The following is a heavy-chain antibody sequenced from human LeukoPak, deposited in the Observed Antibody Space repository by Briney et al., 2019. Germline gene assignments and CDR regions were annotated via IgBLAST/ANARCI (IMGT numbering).Heavy chain of an antibody. CDR3: ARGKGITVSSFDY. CDR2: ISNSGGST. Sequence: GGSLRLSCAASRFTFSSYAMSWVRQAPGKGLEWVSGISNSGGSTYYANSGKGRFTISRDNSKNTLYLQMNSLRAEDTAVYYCARGKGITVSSFDYWGQGTLVTVSS. D-gene: IGHD6-19*01. V-gene: IGHV3-23*01. J-gene: IGHJ4*02. CDR1: RFTFSSYA.